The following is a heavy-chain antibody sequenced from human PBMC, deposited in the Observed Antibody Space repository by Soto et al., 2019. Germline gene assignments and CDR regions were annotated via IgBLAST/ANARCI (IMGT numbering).Heavy chain of an antibody. CDR1: GLTLSSYG. D-gene: IGHD3-3*01. V-gene: IGHV3-33*03. CDR2: IWYDGSKK. Sequence: QVQLVESGGGVVQPGMSLRLSCAVSGLTLSSYGMHWVRQAPGKGLEWVAVIWYDGSKKYYADSVKGRFTVSRDNSKNIVHLQMNSLRDEDTAVYHCVTQRVESADYWGQGTLVTVSS. J-gene: IGHJ4*02. CDR3: VTQRVESADY.